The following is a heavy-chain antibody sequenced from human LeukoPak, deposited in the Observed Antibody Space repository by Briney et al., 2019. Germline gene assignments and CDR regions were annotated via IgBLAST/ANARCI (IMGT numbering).Heavy chain of an antibody. CDR1: GGSFSGYY. CDR3: ARGDYGDFTHRYFDL. Sequence: KSSETLSLTCAVYGGSFSGYYWSWIRQPPGKGLEWIGYIYYSGSTNYNPSLKSRVTISVDTSKNQFSLKLSSVTAADTAVYYCARGDYGDFTHRYFDLWGRGALVTVSS. D-gene: IGHD4-17*01. CDR2: IYYSGST. V-gene: IGHV4-59*01. J-gene: IGHJ2*01.